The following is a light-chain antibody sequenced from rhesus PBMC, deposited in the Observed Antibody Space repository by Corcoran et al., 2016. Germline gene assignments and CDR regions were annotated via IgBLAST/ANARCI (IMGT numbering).Light chain of an antibody. CDR1: QGISNN. CDR2: YAS. Sequence: DIQMTQSPSSLSASVGDTGTISCRVSQGISNNLAWYQQKPGKVPNLLIFYASTLQSGVPSRLSGSGSGTYFPLTISTLQPEDFATYYCQHGYVTPYSFGQATKVEIK. V-gene: IGKV1-25*01. CDR3: QHGYVTPYS. J-gene: IGKJ2*01.